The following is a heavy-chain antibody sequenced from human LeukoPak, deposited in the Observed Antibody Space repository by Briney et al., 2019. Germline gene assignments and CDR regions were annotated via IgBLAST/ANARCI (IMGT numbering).Heavy chain of an antibody. V-gene: IGHV3-23*01. CDR3: AKDWEMATLDY. J-gene: IGHJ4*02. D-gene: IGHD5-24*01. CDR2: ISGSGGST. CDR1: GFTFSSYA. Sequence: GGSLGLSCAASGFTFSSYAMSWVRQAPGKGLEWVSAISGSGGSTYYADSVKGRFTISRDNSKNTLYLQMNSLRAEDMAVYYCAKDWEMATLDYWGQGTLVTVSS.